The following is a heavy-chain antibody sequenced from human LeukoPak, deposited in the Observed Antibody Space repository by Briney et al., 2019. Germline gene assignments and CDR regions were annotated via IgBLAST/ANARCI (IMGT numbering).Heavy chain of an antibody. V-gene: IGHV1-18*01. CDR3: ARGYCSSTCCSPIDY. CDR1: GYTFTSYG. J-gene: IGHJ4*02. Sequence: ASVKVSCKASGYTFTSYGISWVRQAPGQGLEWMGWISAYNGNTNYAQKLQGRVTMTTDTSTSTAYMELRSLRSDDTAVYYCARGYCSSTCCSPIDYWGQGTLVTVSS. CDR2: ISAYNGNT. D-gene: IGHD2-2*01.